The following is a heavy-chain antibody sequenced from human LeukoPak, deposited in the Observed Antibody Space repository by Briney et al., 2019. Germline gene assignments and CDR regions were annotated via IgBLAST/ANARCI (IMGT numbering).Heavy chain of an antibody. CDR3: ARDNSVEVSTMIIFDY. V-gene: IGHV4-38-2*02. J-gene: IGHJ4*02. Sequence: KTSETLSLTCTVSGYSISSGDYWGWIRPPPGKGLEWIGSIYYSGSPYYNPPLKSRVTISVDTSKNQFSLKLSYVTAADTAVYYCARDNSVEVSTMIIFDYWGQGTLVTVSS. CDR2: IYYSGSP. D-gene: IGHD3-16*01. CDR1: GYSISSGDY.